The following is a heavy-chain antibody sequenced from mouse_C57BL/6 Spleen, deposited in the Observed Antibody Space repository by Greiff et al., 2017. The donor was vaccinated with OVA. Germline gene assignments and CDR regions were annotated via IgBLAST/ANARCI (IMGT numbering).Heavy chain of an antibody. CDR2: ISYDGSN. D-gene: IGHD3-3*01. J-gene: IGHJ1*03. CDR1: GYSITSGYY. V-gene: IGHV3-6*01. CDR3: ARGLGQDWYFDV. Sequence: VQLKESGPGLVKPSQSLSLTCSVTGYSITSGYYWNWIRQFPGNKLEWMGYISYDGSNNYNPSLKNRISITRDTSKNQFFLKLNSVTTEDTATYYCARGLGQDWYFDVWGTGTTVTVSS.